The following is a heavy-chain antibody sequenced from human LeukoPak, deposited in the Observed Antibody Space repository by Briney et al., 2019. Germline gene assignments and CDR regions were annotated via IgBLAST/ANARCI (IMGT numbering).Heavy chain of an antibody. V-gene: IGHV3-33*01. CDR2: IWYDGSNK. Sequence: GGSLRLSCAASGSTFSSYGMHWVRQAPGKGLEWVAVIWYDGSNKYYADSVKGRFTISRDNSKNTLYLQMNSLRAEDTAVYYCARGTADTAMVTFDYWGQGTLVTVSS. CDR3: ARGTADTAMVTFDY. CDR1: GSTFSSYG. J-gene: IGHJ4*02. D-gene: IGHD5-18*01.